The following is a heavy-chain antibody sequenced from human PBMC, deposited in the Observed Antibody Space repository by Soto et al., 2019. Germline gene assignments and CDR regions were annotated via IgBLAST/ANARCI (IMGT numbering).Heavy chain of an antibody. D-gene: IGHD6-13*01. V-gene: IGHV3-72*01. CDR2: IRNKVNSYTT. Sequence: EVQLVESGGGLVQPGGSLRLSCAASGFTFSDHYMDWVRQAPGKGLDWVGRIRNKVNSYTTEYAASVKGRFTVSREDSENSLYLQMNSLKTEDTAVYYCARVRSSSWGLDAFDIWGQGTMVTVSS. CDR1: GFTFSDHY. J-gene: IGHJ3*02. CDR3: ARVRSSSWGLDAFDI.